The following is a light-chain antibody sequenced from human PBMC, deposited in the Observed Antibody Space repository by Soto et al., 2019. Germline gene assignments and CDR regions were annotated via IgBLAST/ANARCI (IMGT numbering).Light chain of an antibody. J-gene: IGKJ4*01. V-gene: IGKV1-12*01. CDR2: ATS. CDR1: QAIGDW. CDR3: QQADISQLT. Sequence: DFQMTQSPSSVSASVGDRVTITCRASQAIGDWLAWYQQKPGKAPNLLIYATSTLQSGVPSRFSGRGSETECSLTISSLQPEDFATYYCQQADISQLTFGGGTRVEI.